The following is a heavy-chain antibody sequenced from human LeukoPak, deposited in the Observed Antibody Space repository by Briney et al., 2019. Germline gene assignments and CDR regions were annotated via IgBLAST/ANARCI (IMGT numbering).Heavy chain of an antibody. V-gene: IGHV4-39*01. Sequence: SETLSLTCTVSGGPISSSSYFWGWIRQPPGKGLEWIGSIYFSGSTYYNPSLKSRVTISVDTSKNQFSLKLSSVTAADTAVYYCARQPPSRYSSSWYVHFDYWGQGTLVTVSS. CDR3: ARQPPSRYSSSWYVHFDY. D-gene: IGHD6-13*01. CDR1: GGPISSSSYF. J-gene: IGHJ4*02. CDR2: IYFSGST.